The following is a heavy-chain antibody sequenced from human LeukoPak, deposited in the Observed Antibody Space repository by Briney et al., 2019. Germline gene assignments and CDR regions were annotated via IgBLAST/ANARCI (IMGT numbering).Heavy chain of an antibody. CDR1: GPSITSDYF. D-gene: IGHD1-1*01. Sequence: SETLSLTCDVSGPSITSDYFGGWIRQPPGKGLEWIATIYYRWGMYFNPSLKSRVTISLDASKNQYSLKMTSLTAADTAIYYCARNVTAGFFDYWGQGILVTVSS. J-gene: IGHJ4*02. CDR2: IYYRWGM. V-gene: IGHV4-38-2*01. CDR3: ARNVTAGFFDY.